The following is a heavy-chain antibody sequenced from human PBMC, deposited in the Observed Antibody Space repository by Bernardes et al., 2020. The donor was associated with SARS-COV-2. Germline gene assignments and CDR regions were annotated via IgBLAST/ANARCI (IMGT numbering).Heavy chain of an antibody. CDR3: ARGVSYDGQNLPDD. V-gene: IGHV3-30-3*01. D-gene: IGHD3-16*01. CDR1: GFTFMRYS. CDR2: VSADGSNI. J-gene: IGHJ4*02. Sequence: GGSLRLSCVASGFTFMRYSMHWVRQAPGKGLHWVAVVSADGSNIHYADAVRGRFTISRDNSKNTVTLEMNSLRAEDTALYYCARGVSYDGQNLPDDWGQGTLVTVSS.